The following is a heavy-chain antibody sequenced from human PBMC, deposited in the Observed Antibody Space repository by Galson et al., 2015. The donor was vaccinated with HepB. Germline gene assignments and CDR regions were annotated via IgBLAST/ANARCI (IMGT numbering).Heavy chain of an antibody. CDR2: IYSGGKT. Sequence: SLRLSCAVSGLTVSSNDMSWVRQAPGKGLEWVSTIYSGGKTYYADSVKGRFTISGDNVKNTLYLQMSSLRVEDTAVYYCATIKVGGLIQNYFDYWGQGALVTVSS. J-gene: IGHJ4*02. CDR3: ATIKVGGLIQNYFDY. CDR1: GLTVSSND. V-gene: IGHV3-53*01. D-gene: IGHD3-16*01.